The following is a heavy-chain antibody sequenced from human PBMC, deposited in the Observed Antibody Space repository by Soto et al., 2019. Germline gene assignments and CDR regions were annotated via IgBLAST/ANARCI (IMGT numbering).Heavy chain of an antibody. D-gene: IGHD4-17*01. J-gene: IGHJ4*02. CDR1: GGSISSGGYY. CDR2: IYYSGST. V-gene: IGHV4-31*03. Sequence: QVQLQESGPGLVKPSQTLSLTCTVSGGSISSGGYYWSWIRQHPGKGLEWIGYIYYSGSTYYNPSLKSRVTISVDTSKNQFSLKLSSLTAADTAVYYCARVGDYGDSLRSFDYWGQGTLVTVSS. CDR3: ARVGDYGDSLRSFDY.